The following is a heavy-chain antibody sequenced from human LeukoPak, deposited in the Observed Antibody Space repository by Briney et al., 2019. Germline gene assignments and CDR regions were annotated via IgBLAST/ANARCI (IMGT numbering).Heavy chain of an antibody. V-gene: IGHV3-23*01. CDR1: GFTFSSYG. J-gene: IGHJ4*02. D-gene: IGHD3-10*01. Sequence: GGSLRLSCAASGFTFSSYGMSWVRQAPGKGLEWVSAIGGRDGSTYYADSVKGRFTISRDNSKNTLYVQMNSLRAEDTAVYYCAKGHYYGSGSLDYWGRGTLVTVSS. CDR3: AKGHYYGSGSLDY. CDR2: IGGRDGST.